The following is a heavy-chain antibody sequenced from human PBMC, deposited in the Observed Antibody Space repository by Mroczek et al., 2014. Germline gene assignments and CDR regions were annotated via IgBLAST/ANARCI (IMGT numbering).Heavy chain of an antibody. Sequence: VQLVQSGGGLVQPGGSLRLSCAASGFTFSSYAMSWVRQAPGKGLEWVSAISGSGGSTYYADSVKGRFTISRDNSKNSLYLQMNSLRAEDTAVYYCAREQETDYYGSGSYFNYFDYWGQGTLVTVSS. J-gene: IGHJ4*02. D-gene: IGHD3-10*01. V-gene: IGHV3-23*04. CDR3: AREQETDYYGSGSYFNYFDY. CDR1: GFTFSSYA. CDR2: ISGSGGST.